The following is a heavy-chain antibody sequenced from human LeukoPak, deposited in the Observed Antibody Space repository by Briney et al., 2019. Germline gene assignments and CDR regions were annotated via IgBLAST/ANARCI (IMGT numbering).Heavy chain of an antibody. Sequence: GGSLRLSCAASGFPFCHAWMSWVRQALGKGREWVGRIKSKTDGGTTDYAAPVKGRFTISRDDSKNTLYLQMNSLKTEDTAVYYCTYDILTGYDYWGQGTLVTVSS. CDR1: GFPFCHAW. CDR2: IKSKTDGGTT. J-gene: IGHJ4*02. V-gene: IGHV3-15*01. CDR3: TYDILTGYDY. D-gene: IGHD3-9*01.